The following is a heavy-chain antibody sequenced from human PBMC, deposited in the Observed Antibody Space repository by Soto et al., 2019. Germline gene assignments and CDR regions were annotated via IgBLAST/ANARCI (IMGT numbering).Heavy chain of an antibody. Sequence: QVQLVQSGAEVKKPGSSVKVSCKASGGTFSNYAIRWVRQAPGQGLEWMGGIIPIFGTTNYAQRFQGRVTITADESTSTAYMELSSLRSEDTAVYYCARVSSSWYKDYFDYWGQGTLVTVSS. CDR1: GGTFSNYA. V-gene: IGHV1-69*12. CDR2: IIPIFGTT. D-gene: IGHD6-13*01. J-gene: IGHJ4*02. CDR3: ARVSSSWYKDYFDY.